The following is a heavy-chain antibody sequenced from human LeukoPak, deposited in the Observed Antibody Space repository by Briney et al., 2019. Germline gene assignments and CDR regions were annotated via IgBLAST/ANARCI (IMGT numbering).Heavy chain of an antibody. Sequence: PGGSLRLSCAASGFTFSSYSMNWVRQAPGKGLEWVSSISSSSSYIYYADSVKGRFTISRDNAKNSLYLQMNSLRAEDTAVYYCARDIYFDWDDWYFDLWGRGTLVTVSS. CDR2: ISSSSSYI. V-gene: IGHV3-21*01. D-gene: IGHD3-9*01. CDR1: GFTFSSYS. J-gene: IGHJ2*01. CDR3: ARDIYFDWDDWYFDL.